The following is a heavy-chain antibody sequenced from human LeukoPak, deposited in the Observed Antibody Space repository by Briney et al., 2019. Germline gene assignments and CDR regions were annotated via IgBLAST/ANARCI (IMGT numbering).Heavy chain of an antibody. CDR3: ARGSGGGQQLETDFDY. D-gene: IGHD6-13*01. CDR2: ISYDGSNK. V-gene: IGHV3-30-3*01. J-gene: IGHJ4*02. CDR1: GFTFSSYA. Sequence: GGSLRLSCAASGFTFSSYAMHWVRQAPGKGLEWVAVISYDGSNKYYADSVKGRFTISRDNSKNTLYLQMNSLRAEDTAVYYCARGSGGGQQLETDFDYWGQGTLVTVSS.